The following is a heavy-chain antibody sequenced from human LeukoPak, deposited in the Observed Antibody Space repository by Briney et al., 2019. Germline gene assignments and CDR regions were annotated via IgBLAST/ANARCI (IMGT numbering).Heavy chain of an antibody. CDR2: IYYSGST. CDR1: GGSLSSSSYY. J-gene: IGHJ4*02. CDR3: ARGQRRDYVWGSYRVTD. D-gene: IGHD3-16*02. V-gene: IGHV4-39*07. Sequence: SETLSLTCTVSGGSLSSSSYYWGWIRQPPGKGLEWIGSIYYSGSTYYNPSLKSRVTISVDTSKNQFSLKLSSVTAADTAVYYCARGQRRDYVWGSYRVTDWGQGTLVTVSS.